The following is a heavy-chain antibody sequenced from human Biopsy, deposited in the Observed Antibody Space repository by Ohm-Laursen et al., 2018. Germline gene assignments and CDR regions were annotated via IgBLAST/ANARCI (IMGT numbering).Heavy chain of an antibody. J-gene: IGHJ6*02. D-gene: IGHD2/OR15-2a*01. CDR1: GGSISSDY. Sequence: SETLSLTWSVSGGSISSDYWSWIRQTPGKGLEWIGYIYYSGSTDYNPSLKSRVTISVDTSKNQFSLRLNSVAAADTAVYYCARATNSTGWPYYYFYGMDVWGQRTTVTVSS. V-gene: IGHV4-59*13. CDR3: ARATNSTGWPYYYFYGMDV. CDR2: IYYSGST.